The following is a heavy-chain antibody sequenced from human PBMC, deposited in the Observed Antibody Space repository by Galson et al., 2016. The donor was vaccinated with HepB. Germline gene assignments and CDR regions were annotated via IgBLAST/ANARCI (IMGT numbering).Heavy chain of an antibody. Sequence: SVKVSCKVSGYTLTELSMHWVRQAPGQGLEWMGIFNPTGDSTKYAQKFQGRITMTRDTSTSTVYMELSRLRSDDTAVYYCARVRGTWYDYWGQGTLVTVSS. CDR2: FNPTGDST. V-gene: IGHV1-46*01. D-gene: IGHD6-13*01. CDR3: ARVRGTWYDY. CDR1: GYTLTELS. J-gene: IGHJ4*02.